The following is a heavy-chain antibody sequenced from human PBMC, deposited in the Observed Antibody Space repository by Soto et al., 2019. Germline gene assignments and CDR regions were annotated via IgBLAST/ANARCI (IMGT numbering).Heavy chain of an antibody. CDR1: GGSISSSSYY. D-gene: IGHD2-21*01. CDR3: TRGGDAYKNGH. CDR2: IYSSGST. Sequence: SETLSLTCTVSGGSISSSSYYWSWIRQPPGKGLEWIGYIYSSGSTYYVPSLNSRITISVDTSKNQFSLKLTSLNAADTAVYYCTRGGDAYKNGHWGQGTLVTVSS. J-gene: IGHJ4*02. V-gene: IGHV4-31*03.